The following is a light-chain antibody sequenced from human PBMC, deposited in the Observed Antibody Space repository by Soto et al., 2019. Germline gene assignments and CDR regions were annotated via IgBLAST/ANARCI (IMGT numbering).Light chain of an antibody. CDR2: DVN. J-gene: IGLJ1*01. CDR3: SSYSSTTTLVV. Sequence: QSALTQPASVSGSPGQSITLSCSATSSDFSGYIYVSWYQQHPGEAPKLIIYDVNNRPSGVSNRFSGSTSGNTASLTISGLQADDEADYYCSSYSSTTTLVVFGTGTKLTVL. CDR1: SSDFSGYIY. V-gene: IGLV2-14*03.